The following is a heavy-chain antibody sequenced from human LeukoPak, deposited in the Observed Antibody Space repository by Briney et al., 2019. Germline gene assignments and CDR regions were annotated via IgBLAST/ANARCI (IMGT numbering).Heavy chain of an antibody. CDR3: ARELSAAAAGTVGYYYYYMDV. J-gene: IGHJ6*03. V-gene: IGHV3-53*01. D-gene: IGHD6-13*01. CDR1: GFTVSSNY. Sequence: GGSLRLSCAASGFTVSSNYMSWVRQAPGKGLEWVSVIYSGGSTYYADSVEGRFTISRDNSKNTLYLQMNSLRAEDTAVYYCARELSAAAAGTVGYYYYYMDVWGKGTTVTISS. CDR2: IYSGGST.